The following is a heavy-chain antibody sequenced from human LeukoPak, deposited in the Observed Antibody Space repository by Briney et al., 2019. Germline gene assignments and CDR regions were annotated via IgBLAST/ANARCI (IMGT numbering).Heavy chain of an antibody. CDR1: GFTFRSYS. CDR3: AKGGSGTSVLYY. CDR2: ISDSESST. V-gene: IGHV3-23*01. Sequence: GGSLRLSCAASGFTFRSYSMTWVRQAPGKGLEGVSFISDSESSTNYVDSVKGRFPVSRDNSKNTLYLEMNSLRAEDTAVYYCAKGGSGTSVLYYWGQGTLVTVSS. D-gene: IGHD3-10*01. J-gene: IGHJ4*02.